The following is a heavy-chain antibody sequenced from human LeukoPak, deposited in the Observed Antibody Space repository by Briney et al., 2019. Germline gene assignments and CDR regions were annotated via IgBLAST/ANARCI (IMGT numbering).Heavy chain of an antibody. J-gene: IGHJ5*02. V-gene: IGHV4-4*07. CDR2: IYTSGKT. D-gene: IGHD3-10*01. CDR1: GGSISNFY. Sequence: PSETLSLTCTVSGGSISNFYWSWIRQPAGKGLEWIGRIYTSGKTNYNSSLKGRVTMSIDTSNNQFSLDLRSVTAADTAVYCCARDLPSYYFDSGNMFDPWGQGILVTVSS. CDR3: ARDLPSYYFDSGNMFDP.